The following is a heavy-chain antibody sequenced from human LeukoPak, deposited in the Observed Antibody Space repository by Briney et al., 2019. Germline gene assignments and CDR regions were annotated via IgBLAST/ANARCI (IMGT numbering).Heavy chain of an antibody. D-gene: IGHD3-22*01. Sequence: SGPTLVKPTQTLTLTCTFSGFSLSTSGVGVGWIRQPPGKALEWLALIYWDDDKRYSPSLKSRLTITKDTSKNQVVLTMTNMDPVDTATYYCAALAYYYDSSGQNFDYWGQGTLVTVSS. CDR1: GFSLSTSGVG. CDR2: IYWDDDK. J-gene: IGHJ4*02. CDR3: AALAYYYDSSGQNFDY. V-gene: IGHV2-5*02.